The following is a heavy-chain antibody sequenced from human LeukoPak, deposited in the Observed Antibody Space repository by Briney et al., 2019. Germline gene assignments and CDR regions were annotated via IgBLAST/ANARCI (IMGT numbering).Heavy chain of an antibody. V-gene: IGHV4-4*07. D-gene: IGHD5-24*01. CDR1: GGSISSYY. J-gene: IGHJ4*02. CDR3: ARGEMATIFL. CDR2: IYTSEST. Sequence: SETLSLTCTVSGGSISSYYWSWIRQPAGKGLEWIGRIYTSESTNYNPSLKSRVTISIDPSKTHFSLRLNSVTAADTAVYFCARGEMATIFLWGQGTLVTVSS.